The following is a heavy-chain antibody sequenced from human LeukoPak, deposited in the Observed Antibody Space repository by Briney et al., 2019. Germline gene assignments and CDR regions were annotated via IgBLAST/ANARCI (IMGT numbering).Heavy chain of an antibody. V-gene: IGHV3-64*01. Sequence: GGSLRLSCAASGFTFSSYAMHWVRQAPGKGLEYVSAISSNGGSTYYANSVKGRFTISRDNSKNTLYLQMGSLRAEDMAVYYCARGSPTVTSEYWGQGTLVTVSS. D-gene: IGHD4-17*01. CDR2: ISSNGGST. CDR1: GFTFSSYA. J-gene: IGHJ4*02. CDR3: ARGSPTVTSEY.